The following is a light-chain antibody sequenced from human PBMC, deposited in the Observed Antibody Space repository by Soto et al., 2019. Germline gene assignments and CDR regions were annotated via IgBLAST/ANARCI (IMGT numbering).Light chain of an antibody. CDR1: DSIRSW. CDR3: HQYYSYPKT. J-gene: IGKJ1*01. CDR2: KAS. V-gene: IGKV1-5*03. Sequence: DIQMTQSPSTLSASVGDRVTITCRASDSIRSWLAWYQQKPGKAPKLLLYKASSLQSGVPSRFSGGGSGTEFTLTINSLQPDDFATYYCHQYYSYPKTFGHGTKVDIK.